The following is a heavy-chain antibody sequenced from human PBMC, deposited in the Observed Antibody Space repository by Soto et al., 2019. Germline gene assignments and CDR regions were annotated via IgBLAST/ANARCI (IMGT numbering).Heavy chain of an antibody. CDR2: IYSGGST. J-gene: IGHJ4*02. D-gene: IGHD3-10*01. V-gene: IGHV3-66*01. CDR1: GFTVSSNY. Sequence: EVQLVESGGGLVQPGGSLRLSCAASGFTVSSNYMSWVRQAPGKGLEWVSVIYSGGSTYYADSVKGRFTISRDNSKNTLYLQMNSLRAEDTAVYYCARGLGPYYYGSGGVDYWGQGTLVTVSS. CDR3: ARGLGPYYYGSGGVDY.